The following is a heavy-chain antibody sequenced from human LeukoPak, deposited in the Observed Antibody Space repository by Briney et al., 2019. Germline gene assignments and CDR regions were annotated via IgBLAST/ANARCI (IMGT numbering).Heavy chain of an antibody. D-gene: IGHD3-9*01. J-gene: IGHJ4*02. V-gene: IGHV3-30*18. Sequence: PGGSLRLSCAASGFIFSNYGMHWVRQAPGKGLEWVAVISSDGSKKYIADSVKGRFTISRENSKNTLYLQMNNLRTKDTAVYYCANSYYDILAGLGEELDFWGQGTLVTVSS. CDR1: GFIFSNYG. CDR3: ANSYYDILAGLGEELDF. CDR2: ISSDGSKK.